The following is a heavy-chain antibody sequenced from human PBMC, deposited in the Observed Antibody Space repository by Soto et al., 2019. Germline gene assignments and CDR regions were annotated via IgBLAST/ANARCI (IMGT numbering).Heavy chain of an antibody. CDR3: ARALYSSESYYYYYGMDV. J-gene: IGHJ6*02. V-gene: IGHV4-34*01. CDR1: GGSFSGHH. Sequence: SEKLSDTCSGYGGSFSGHHWRWLRQPPGKGLGWIGQIYHTGSTNYNPSLQSRVTISLXXXXXXFXLXLXXXTAAXTAGYDCARALYSSESYYYYYGMDVRGQGTTVT. CDR2: IYHTGST. D-gene: IGHD3-10*01.